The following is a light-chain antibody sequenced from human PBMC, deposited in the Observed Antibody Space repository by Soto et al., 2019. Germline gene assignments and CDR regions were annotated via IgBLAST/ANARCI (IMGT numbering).Light chain of an antibody. V-gene: IGKV3-20*01. CDR2: GAS. CDR1: QSVISSY. CDR3: QQFGGSLTWT. J-gene: IGKJ1*01. Sequence: EVVLTQSPGSLSLSPGERATLSCRVSQSVISSYLAWYQQKPGQAPRLLIYGASSRATGIPDRFSGSGSGTDFTLTISRLEPEDWAVYYCQQFGGSLTWTFGQGTKVEIK.